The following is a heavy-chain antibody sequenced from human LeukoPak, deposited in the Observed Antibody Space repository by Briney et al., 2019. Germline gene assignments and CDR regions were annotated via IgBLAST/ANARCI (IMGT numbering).Heavy chain of an antibody. D-gene: IGHD4-17*01. CDR2: IYYSGYT. V-gene: IGHV4-59*01. CDR1: GGSISSYY. J-gene: IGHJ4*02. CDR3: ASLFGFYGDYANSFDY. Sequence: PSETLSLTCTVSGGSISSYYWSWIRQPPGKGLEWIGYIYYSGYTNYNPSLKSRVTISVDTSKNQFSLKLIPVTAADTAVYYCASLFGFYGDYANSFDYWGQGTLVTVSS.